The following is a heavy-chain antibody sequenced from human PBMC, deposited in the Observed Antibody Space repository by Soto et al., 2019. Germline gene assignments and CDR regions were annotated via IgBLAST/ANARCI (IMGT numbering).Heavy chain of an antibody. V-gene: IGHV3-23*01. CDR3: AKDYCSSTSCDAEGGDWFDP. CDR2: ISGSGGST. J-gene: IGHJ5*02. D-gene: IGHD2-2*01. CDR1: GFTFSSYA. Sequence: EVQLLESGGGLVQPGGSLRLSCAASGFTFSSYAMSWVRQAPGKGLEWVSAISGSGGSTYYADSVKGRFTISRDNSKNTMYRQMDSLRAEDTAVYYCAKDYCSSTSCDAEGGDWFDPWGQGTLVTVSS.